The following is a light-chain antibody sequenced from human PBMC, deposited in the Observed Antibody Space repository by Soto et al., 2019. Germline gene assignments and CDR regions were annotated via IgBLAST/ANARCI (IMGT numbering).Light chain of an antibody. CDR3: QQYNSYSWT. CDR1: ESISSW. V-gene: IGKV1-5*03. Sequence: DIQMTQSPSTLSSSVGDIFTITCRASESISSWLAWYQQKPGKAPKLLIYKASNLESGVPSRFSGSGSGTEFTLTISSLQPDDFATYYCQQYNSYSWTFGQGTKVDIK. J-gene: IGKJ1*01. CDR2: KAS.